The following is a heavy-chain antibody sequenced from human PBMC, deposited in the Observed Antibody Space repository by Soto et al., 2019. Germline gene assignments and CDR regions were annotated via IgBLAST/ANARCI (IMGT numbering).Heavy chain of an antibody. V-gene: IGHV1-69*13. Sequence: GASVKVSCKASGGTFSSYAISWVRQAPGQGLEWMGGIIPIFGTANYAQKFQGRVTITADESTSTAYMELSSLRSEDTAVYYCARAGIVGAPRHYYYYGMDVWGQGTTVTVSS. CDR2: IIPIFGTA. D-gene: IGHD1-26*01. J-gene: IGHJ6*02. CDR3: ARAGIVGAPRHYYYYGMDV. CDR1: GGTFSSYA.